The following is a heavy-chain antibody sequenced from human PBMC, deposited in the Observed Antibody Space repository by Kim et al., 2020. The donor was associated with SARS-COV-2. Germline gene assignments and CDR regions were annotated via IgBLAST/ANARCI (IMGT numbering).Heavy chain of an antibody. V-gene: IGHV4-39*01. CDR2: IYYSGST. J-gene: IGHJ6*02. Sequence: SETLSLTCTVSGGSISSSSYYWGWIRQPPGKGLEWIGSIYYSGSTYYNPSLKSRVTISVDTSKNQFSLKLSSVTAADTAVYYCSRLRYSSGWGRSSVAYYYYGMDVWGQGTTVTVSS. D-gene: IGHD6-19*01. CDR1: GGSISSSSYY. CDR3: SRLRYSSGWGRSSVAYYYYGMDV.